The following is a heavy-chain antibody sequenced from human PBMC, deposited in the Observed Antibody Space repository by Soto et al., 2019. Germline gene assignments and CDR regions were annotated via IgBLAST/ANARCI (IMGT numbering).Heavy chain of an antibody. CDR3: ARLMHYSHSGGSSHSGFDM. CDR2: INPYSGGA. J-gene: IGHJ3*02. D-gene: IGHD2-21*01. CDR1: GYTFTDYF. Sequence: QVQLVQSGAEVKKPGASVKVSCEASGYTFTDYFIHWVRQAPGQGLEWIGWINPYSGGADLSQKCEGRVTMTRDTSISTAYREVSSLRSDDTAVFYCARLMHYSHSGGSSHSGFDMWGQGTLVTVSS. V-gene: IGHV1-2*02.